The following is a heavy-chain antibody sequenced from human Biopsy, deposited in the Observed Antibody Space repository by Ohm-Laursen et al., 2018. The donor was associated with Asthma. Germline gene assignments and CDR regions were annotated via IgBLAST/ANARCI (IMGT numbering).Heavy chain of an antibody. Sequence: SLRLSCAASRFTYAMHWVRQAPGKGLEWVSGVSWNSGSIDYADSVKGRFTISRDNAKNSLYLQMNSLRGADTALYYCVKDIRLQLWGFDSWGQGTLVTVSS. CDR1: RFTYA. CDR3: VKDIRLQLWGFDS. D-gene: IGHD6-13*01. CDR2: VSWNSGSI. J-gene: IGHJ4*02. V-gene: IGHV3-9*01.